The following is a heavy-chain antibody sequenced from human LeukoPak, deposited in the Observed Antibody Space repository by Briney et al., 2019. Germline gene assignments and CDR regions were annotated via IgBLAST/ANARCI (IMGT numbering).Heavy chain of an antibody. CDR2: INHSGST. D-gene: IGHD3-10*01. CDR3: ARRRGSGSYYFYV. V-gene: IGHV4-34*01. J-gene: IGHJ4*02. CDR1: GGSFSGYY. Sequence: SETLSLTCAVYGGSFSGYYWSWIRQPPGKGLEWIGEINHSGSTNYNPSLKSRVTISVDTSKNRFSLKLSSVTAADTAVYYCARRRGSGSYYFYVWGQGTLVTVSS.